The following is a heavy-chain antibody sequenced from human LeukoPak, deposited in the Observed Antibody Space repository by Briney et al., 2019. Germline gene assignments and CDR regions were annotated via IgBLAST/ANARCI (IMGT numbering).Heavy chain of an antibody. J-gene: IGHJ4*02. Sequence: PGRSLRLSCAASGFTFDDYAMHWVRQAPGKGLEWVSGICWNSAGIGYADSVKGRFTISRDNAKNSLYLKMSSLRAEDTALYYCTKEYKSYYGSGTLLENCGPGALVTVSS. CDR3: TKEYKSYYGSGTLLEN. V-gene: IGHV3-9*01. D-gene: IGHD3-10*01. CDR1: GFTFDDYA. CDR2: ICWNSAGI.